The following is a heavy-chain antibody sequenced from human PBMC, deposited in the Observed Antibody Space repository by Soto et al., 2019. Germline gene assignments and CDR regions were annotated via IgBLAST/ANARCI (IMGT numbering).Heavy chain of an antibody. CDR2: INHSGST. V-gene: IGHV4-34*01. J-gene: IGHJ5*02. CDR3: ARTGSSSWFRRNWFDP. D-gene: IGHD6-13*01. CDR1: GGSFSGYY. Sequence: SETLSLTCAVYGGSFSGYYWSWIRQPPGKGLEWIGEINHSGSTNYNPSLKSRVTISGDTSKNQFSLKLSSVTAADTAVYDCARTGSSSWFRRNWFDPWGQGTLVTVS.